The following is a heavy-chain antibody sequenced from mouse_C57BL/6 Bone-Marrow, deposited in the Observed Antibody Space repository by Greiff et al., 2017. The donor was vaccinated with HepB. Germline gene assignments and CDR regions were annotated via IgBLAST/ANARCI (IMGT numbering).Heavy chain of an antibody. CDR1: GYTFTSYW. D-gene: IGHD2-5*01. Sequence: QVQLQQPGAELVKPGASVKLSCKASGYTFTSYWMHWVKPRPGRGLEWIGRIDPNSGGTTYNEKFKSKATLTVDKPSSTAYMQLSSLTSEDSAVYYCARGPTYSNYEDYAMDYWGQGTSVTVSS. CDR3: ARGPTYSNYEDYAMDY. J-gene: IGHJ4*01. CDR2: IDPNSGGT. V-gene: IGHV1-72*01.